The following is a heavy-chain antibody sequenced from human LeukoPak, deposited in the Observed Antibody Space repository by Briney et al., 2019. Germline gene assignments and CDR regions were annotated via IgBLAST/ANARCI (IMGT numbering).Heavy chain of an antibody. CDR3: ARDGTNWNFFDY. J-gene: IGHJ4*02. D-gene: IGHD1-1*01. Sequence: PSETLSLTCSVSGDSISTSNSYWGWIRQPPGKGLEGIGSIYYSGNTYYNASLKSRVTISVDTSKNQFSLKLSSVTAADTAVYYCARDGTNWNFFDYWGQGTLVTVSS. V-gene: IGHV4-39*07. CDR2: IYYSGNT. CDR1: GDSISTSNSY.